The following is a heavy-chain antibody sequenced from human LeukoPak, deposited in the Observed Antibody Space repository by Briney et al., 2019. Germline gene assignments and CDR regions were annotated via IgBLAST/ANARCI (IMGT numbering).Heavy chain of an antibody. V-gene: IGHV3-48*03. CDR3: AKGTSTYSSGSFDY. CDR1: GFTFSSYE. D-gene: IGHD6-19*01. J-gene: IGHJ4*02. Sequence: GGSLRLSCAASGFTFSSYEMNWVRQAPGKGLEWVSYISSSGSTIYYADSVKGRFTISRDNAKNSLYLQMNGLRAEDTAVYYCAKGTSTYSSGSFDYWGRGTLVTVSS. CDR2: ISSSGSTI.